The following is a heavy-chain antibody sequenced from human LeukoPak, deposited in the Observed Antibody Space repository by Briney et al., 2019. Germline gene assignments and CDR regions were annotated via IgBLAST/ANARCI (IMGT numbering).Heavy chain of an antibody. D-gene: IGHD5-24*01. Sequence: GDSLKISCKGSGFTFTSHWIGWVRQMPEKGLEWMGFIYPGDSATTYSPSFQGQVTISADKSISTAYLQWSSLKASDTAMYYCARPFEHRDAYNLGFWGQGTRVTVSS. V-gene: IGHV5-51*01. J-gene: IGHJ4*02. CDR2: IYPGDSAT. CDR3: ARPFEHRDAYNLGF. CDR1: GFTFTSHW.